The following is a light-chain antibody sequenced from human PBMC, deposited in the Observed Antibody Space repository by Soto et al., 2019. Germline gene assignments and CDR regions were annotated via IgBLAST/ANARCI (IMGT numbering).Light chain of an antibody. CDR2: DAS. Sequence: EIVMKQSPATLSVSPGERATLSCRASQSVTSNSLAWYIQKAGQTPRLLIYDASNRATGIPARFSGSGSATDFTLTISSLEAEDFAVYYCQQRSDWLTFGGGTKVDIK. CDR3: QQRSDWLT. CDR1: QSVTSN. J-gene: IGKJ4*01. V-gene: IGKV3-11*01.